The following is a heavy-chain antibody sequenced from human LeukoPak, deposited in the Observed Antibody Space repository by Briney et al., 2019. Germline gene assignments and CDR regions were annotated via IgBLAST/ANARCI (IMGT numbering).Heavy chain of an antibody. J-gene: IGHJ4*02. V-gene: IGHV4-59*08. CDR1: GGSMRSYH. CDR2: VFYTGSI. Sequence: PSETLSFTCSVSGGSMRSYHWSWIRQPPGKGLEWIGYVFYTGSINYNPSLQSRVTISVDTSNNQFSLKLSSVTAADTAVYYCARLIATQWVFFDYWGQGILVTVSS. D-gene: IGHD1-1*01. CDR3: ARLIATQWVFFDY.